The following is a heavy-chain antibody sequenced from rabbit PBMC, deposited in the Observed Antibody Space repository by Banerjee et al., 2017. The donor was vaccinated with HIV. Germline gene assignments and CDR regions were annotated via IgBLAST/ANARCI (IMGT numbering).Heavy chain of an antibody. CDR1: GFSFSSDYY. Sequence: QSLEESGGDLVKPGASLTLTCTASGFSFSSDYYMCWVRQTPGKGLEWIASIYVGSSVSTHYASWAKGRFAISKTSSTTVTLQMTSLTAADTATYFCARGGVGDAGYAAMPLWGPGTLVTVS. CDR2: IYVGSSVST. CDR3: ARGGVGDAGYAAMPL. D-gene: IGHD3-3*01. V-gene: IGHV1S40*01. J-gene: IGHJ4*01.